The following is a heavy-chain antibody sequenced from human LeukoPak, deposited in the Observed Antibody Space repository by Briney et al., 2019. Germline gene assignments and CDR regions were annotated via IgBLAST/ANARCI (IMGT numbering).Heavy chain of an antibody. CDR3: AKHSGSYFIYYFDY. CDR2: ISGSGYNT. D-gene: IGHD1-26*01. J-gene: IGHJ4*02. CDR1: GFTFSSYG. Sequence: GGSLRLSCTASGFTFSSYGMSWVRQAPGKGLEWVSTISGSGYNTYYADSVKGRFTTSRDNSQNTLFLQMNSLSAEDTALYYCAKHSGSYFIYYFDYWGQGTLVTVSS. V-gene: IGHV3-23*01.